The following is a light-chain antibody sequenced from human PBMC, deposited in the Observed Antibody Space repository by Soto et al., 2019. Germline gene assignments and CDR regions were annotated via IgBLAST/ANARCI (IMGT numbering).Light chain of an antibody. CDR2: EVT. CDR3: SLYTISRV. CDR1: TSDLGDYKY. J-gene: IGLJ3*02. Sequence: QSALTQPASVSGSPGQSITISCTGTTSDLGDYKYISWYQHHPGKVPKLIIYEVTNRPSGVSNRFSGSKSGNTASLTISGLQAEDEADYYCSLYTISRVFGGGTKLTVL. V-gene: IGLV2-14*01.